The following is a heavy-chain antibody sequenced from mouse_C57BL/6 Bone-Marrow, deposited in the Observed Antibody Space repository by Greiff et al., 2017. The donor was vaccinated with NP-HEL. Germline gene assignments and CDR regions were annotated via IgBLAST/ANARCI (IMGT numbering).Heavy chain of an antibody. CDR1: GYTFTSYW. V-gene: IGHV1-7*01. CDR3: ARDYYGSSRYWYFDV. D-gene: IGHD1-1*01. CDR2: INPSSGYT. J-gene: IGHJ1*03. Sequence: QVQLQQSGAELAKPGASVKLSCKASGYTFTSYWMHWVKQRPGQGLEWIGYINPSSGYTKYNQKFKDKATLTADKTSSTAYMQLSRLTYEDAAVYYCARDYYGSSRYWYFDVWGTGTTVTVSS.